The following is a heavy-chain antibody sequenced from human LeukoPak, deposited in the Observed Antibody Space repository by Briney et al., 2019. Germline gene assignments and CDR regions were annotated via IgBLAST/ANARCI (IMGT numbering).Heavy chain of an antibody. CDR1: GGTFSSYA. D-gene: IGHD2-15*01. CDR3: ARGGVVVAAERALYYYYYMDV. J-gene: IGHJ6*03. CDR2: INPNTGGT. V-gene: IGHV1-2*02. Sequence: ASVKVSCKASGGTFSSYAISWVRQAPGQGLEWMGWINPNTGGTNYAQKFQGRVTMTRDTSISTAYMELSRLGSDDTAVYYCARGGVVVAAERALYYYYYMDVWGKGTTVTVSS.